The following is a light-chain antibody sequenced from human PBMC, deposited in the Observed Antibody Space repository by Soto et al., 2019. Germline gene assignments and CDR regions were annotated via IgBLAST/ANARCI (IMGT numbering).Light chain of an antibody. J-gene: IGKJ4*01. CDR1: QGVSAY. CDR2: AAS. Sequence: DIQMTQSPSSLSASVGDRVTITCRASQGVSAYLLWYQQTQGKAPKLLIYAASTLYGGVPSRFSGSGSGTDFALTITSLQAEDFATYYCQQLRMYPSTFGGGTKVEIK. V-gene: IGKV1-9*01. CDR3: QQLRMYPST.